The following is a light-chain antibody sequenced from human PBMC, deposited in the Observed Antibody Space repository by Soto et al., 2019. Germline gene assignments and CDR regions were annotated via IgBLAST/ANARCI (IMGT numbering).Light chain of an antibody. J-gene: IGLJ2*01. Sequence: QSVLTQPPSASGTPGQGVTISCSGSSSNIGGNTVSWYQQFPGTAPKLLIYNNNQRPSGVPDRFSGSKSGTSASLAISGLQSEDVTNYYCAAWDDSLNGVIFGGGTKLTVL. V-gene: IGLV1-44*01. CDR3: AAWDDSLNGVI. CDR2: NNN. CDR1: SSNIGGNT.